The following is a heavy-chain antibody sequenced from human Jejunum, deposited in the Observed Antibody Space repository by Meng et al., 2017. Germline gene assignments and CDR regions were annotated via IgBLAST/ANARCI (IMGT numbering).Heavy chain of an antibody. V-gene: IGHV3-7*01. J-gene: IGHJ5*01. CDR1: AFTPSRYW. Sequence: GGSLRLSCAAPAFTPSRYWMGWVRQAPGKGLEWVASIKADGGDKYYVDSVRGRFTVSRDNVQSSLLLQMNSLRADDTAVYFCARGPASGYGTTWFDYWGQGTLVTVSS. CDR2: IKADGGDK. CDR3: ARGPASGYGTTWFDY. D-gene: IGHD2-15*01.